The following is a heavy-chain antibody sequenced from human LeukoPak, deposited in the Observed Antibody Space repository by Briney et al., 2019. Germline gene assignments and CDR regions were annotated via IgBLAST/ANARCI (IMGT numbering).Heavy chain of an antibody. Sequence: GGSLRLSCAASGFTFSSYGMHWVRQAPGKGLEWVAVISYDGSNKYYADSVKGRFTISRDNSKNTLYLQMNSLRAEDTAVYYCAKGNPGVLDTAMVFDYWGQGTLVTVSS. CDR2: ISYDGSNK. V-gene: IGHV3-30*18. D-gene: IGHD5-18*01. J-gene: IGHJ4*02. CDR3: AKGNPGVLDTAMVFDY. CDR1: GFTFSSYG.